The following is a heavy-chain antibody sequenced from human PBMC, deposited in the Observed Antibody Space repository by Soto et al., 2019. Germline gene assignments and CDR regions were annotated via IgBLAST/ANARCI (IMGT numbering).Heavy chain of an antibody. CDR1: GFTFSSYA. J-gene: IGHJ4*02. V-gene: IGHV3-23*01. Sequence: EVQLLESGGGLVQPGGSLRLSCAASGFTFSSYAMNWVRQAPGKGLEWVSAISGSAATTHFADSVKGRFTISRDNSKNTVYLQMTSLRAEDTAVYYCARDRSYYDSSGSYSPPYWGQGTLVTVSS. CDR2: ISGSAATT. CDR3: ARDRSYYDSSGSYSPPY. D-gene: IGHD3-22*01.